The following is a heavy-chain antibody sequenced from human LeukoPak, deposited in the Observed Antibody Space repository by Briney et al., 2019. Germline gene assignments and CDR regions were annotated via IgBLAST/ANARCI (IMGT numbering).Heavy chain of an antibody. CDR3: ASTYYYDSSGYYYLVY. CDR2: IIPILGIA. Sequence: GASVKVSCKASGGTFSSYAISWVRQAPGQGLVWMGRIIPILGIANYAQKFQGRVTITADKSTSTAYMELSSLRSEDTAVYYCASTYYYDSSGYYYLVYWGQGTLVTVSS. V-gene: IGHV1-69*04. J-gene: IGHJ4*02. D-gene: IGHD3-22*01. CDR1: GGTFSSYA.